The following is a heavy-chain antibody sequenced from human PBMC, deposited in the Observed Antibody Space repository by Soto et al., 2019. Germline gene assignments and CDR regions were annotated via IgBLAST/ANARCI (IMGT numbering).Heavy chain of an antibody. CDR2: IWYDGSNK. Sequence: GSLRLSCAASGFTFSSYGMHWVRQAPGKGLEWVAVIWYDGSNKYYADSVKGRFTISRDNSKNTLYLQMNSLRAEDTDVYYCARVTMRNWFDPWGQGTLVTVSS. J-gene: IGHJ5*02. CDR1: GFTFSSYG. CDR3: ARVTMRNWFDP. V-gene: IGHV3-33*01. D-gene: IGHD3-3*01.